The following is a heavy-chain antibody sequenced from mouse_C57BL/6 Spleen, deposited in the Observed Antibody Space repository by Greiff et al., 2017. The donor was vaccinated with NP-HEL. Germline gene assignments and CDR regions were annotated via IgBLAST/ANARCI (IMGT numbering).Heavy chain of an antibody. Sequence: DVQLVESGGGLVKPGGSLKLSCAAPGFTFSDYGMNWVRQAPEKGLEGVAYISSGSSTIYYADTVKGRFPITRDNAKNTLFLQMTSLRSEYTAMYYCARKDYGIEGGFDYWGQGTLVTVSA. D-gene: IGHD1-1*01. V-gene: IGHV5-17*01. CDR2: ISSGSSTI. CDR3: ARKDYGIEGGFDY. J-gene: IGHJ3*01. CDR1: GFTFSDYG.